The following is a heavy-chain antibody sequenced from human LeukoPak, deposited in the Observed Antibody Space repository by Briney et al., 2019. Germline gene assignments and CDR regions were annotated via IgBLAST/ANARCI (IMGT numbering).Heavy chain of an antibody. D-gene: IGHD1-26*01. J-gene: IGHJ5*02. CDR3: ARGHSGRWFWWFGA. Sequence: PGGSLRLSCAASGFTFSTYNMSWVRQAPGRGLQWVASIKQDGSEIYYVDSVKGRFSISRDNDKNSLSLQMNSLRAEDTAVYYCARGHSGRWFWWFGAWGQGTLVTVSS. CDR2: IKQDGSEI. CDR1: GFTFSTYN. V-gene: IGHV3-7*04.